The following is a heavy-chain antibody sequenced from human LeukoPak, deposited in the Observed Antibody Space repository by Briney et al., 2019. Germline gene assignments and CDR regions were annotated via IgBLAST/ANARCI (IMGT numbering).Heavy chain of an antibody. CDR3: ARYYYYYMDV. CDR2: IKQDGSEK. J-gene: IGHJ6*03. CDR1: EFTFSSYW. V-gene: IGHV3-7*01. Sequence: PGGSLRLSCAVSEFTFSSYWMSWVRQAPGKGLEWVANIKQDGSEKYYVDSVKGRFTISRDNAKDSLYLQMNSLRAEDTAVYYCARYYYYYMDVWGKGTTVTVSS.